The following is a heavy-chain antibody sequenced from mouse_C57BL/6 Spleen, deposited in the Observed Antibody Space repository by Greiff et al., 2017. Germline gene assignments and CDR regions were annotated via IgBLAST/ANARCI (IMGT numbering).Heavy chain of an antibody. CDR2: IYPGSGNT. V-gene: IGHV1-66*01. CDR3: ARGGYYGSSYDY. D-gene: IGHD1-1*01. Sequence: VKLQESGPELVKPGASVKISCKASGYSFTSYYIHWVKQRPGQGLEWIGWIYPGSGNTKYNEKFKGKATLTADTSSSTAYMQLSSLTSEDSAVYYCARGGYYGSSYDYWGQGTTLTVSS. J-gene: IGHJ2*01. CDR1: GYSFTSYY.